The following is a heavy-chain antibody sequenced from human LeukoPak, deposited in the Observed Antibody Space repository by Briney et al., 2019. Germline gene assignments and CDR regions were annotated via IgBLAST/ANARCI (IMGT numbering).Heavy chain of an antibody. CDR3: ARGFLSTFDI. J-gene: IGHJ3*02. Sequence: SGTLSLTCAVSGGSISSTNWWSWVRQPPGKGLESIGEIYHSGGTNYNPSLKSRVTISVDKSTNQFSLNLSSVTAADTAVYYCARGFLSTFDIWGHGTMVTVSS. D-gene: IGHD3-16*02. V-gene: IGHV4-4*02. CDR2: IYHSGGT. CDR1: GGSISSTNW.